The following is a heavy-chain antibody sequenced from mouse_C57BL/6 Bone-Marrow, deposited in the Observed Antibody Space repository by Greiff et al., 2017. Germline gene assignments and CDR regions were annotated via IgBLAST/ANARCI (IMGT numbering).Heavy chain of an antibody. D-gene: IGHD3-2*02. CDR1: GYTFTSYW. V-gene: IGHV1-52*01. J-gene: IGHJ2*01. Sequence: QVQLQQPGAELVRPGSSVKLSCKASGYTFTSYWLHWVKQRPIQGLEWIGNIDPSDSETHYNQKFKDKATLTVDKSSSTAYMQLSSLTSEDSAVYYCARALKLRLRLDYWGQGTTLTVSS. CDR2: IDPSDSET. CDR3: ARALKLRLRLDY.